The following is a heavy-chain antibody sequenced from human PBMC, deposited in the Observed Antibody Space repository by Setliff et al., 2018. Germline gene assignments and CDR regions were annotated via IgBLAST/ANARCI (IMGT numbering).Heavy chain of an antibody. D-gene: IGHD1-26*01. Sequence: KTSETLSLTCAVSGSSIISDYYWVWIRQPPGRGLEWIGSIFQSGNTYYNPSLKSRVTISVDTSKNQFSLKVNSVTAADTAVYYCARAQYSGSYHWFDPWGQGTLVTVSS. V-gene: IGHV4-38-2*01. CDR3: ARAQYSGSYHWFDP. CDR1: GSSIISDYY. J-gene: IGHJ5*02. CDR2: IFQSGNT.